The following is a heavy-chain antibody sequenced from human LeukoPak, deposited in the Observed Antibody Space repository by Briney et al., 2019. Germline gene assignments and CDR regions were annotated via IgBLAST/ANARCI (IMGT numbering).Heavy chain of an antibody. D-gene: IGHD4-23*01. Sequence: PSETLSLTCTVSGGSISSYYWSWIAQPPGKGLEWIGYIYYSGSTNYSPSLKSRVTISVDTSKNQFSLKLSSVTAADTAVYYCARGGGGGNFYYYYYGMDVWGQGTTVTVSS. CDR3: ARGGGGGNFYYYYYGMDV. CDR2: IYYSGST. CDR1: GGSISSYY. J-gene: IGHJ6*02. V-gene: IGHV4-59*01.